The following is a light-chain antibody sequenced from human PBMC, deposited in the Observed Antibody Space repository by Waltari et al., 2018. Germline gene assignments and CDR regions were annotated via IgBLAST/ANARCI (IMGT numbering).Light chain of an antibody. CDR2: ATS. J-gene: IGKJ4*01. Sequence: TQLTQSPSSLSASVGDRVTITCRASQVILGYLAWYQQRPGKAPKFLIYATSTLRSGVPSRFSGSGSGTDFTLTISDLQPEDFASYYCQQYKTFPLTFGGGTKVEIK. CDR1: QVILGY. CDR3: QQYKTFPLT. V-gene: IGKV1-9*01.